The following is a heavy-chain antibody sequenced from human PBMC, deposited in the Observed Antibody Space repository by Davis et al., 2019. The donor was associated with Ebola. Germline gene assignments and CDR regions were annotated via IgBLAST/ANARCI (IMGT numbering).Heavy chain of an antibody. V-gene: IGHV3-33*08. Sequence: GESLKISCAASGFTFSGSAMHWVRQAPGKGLEWVAVIWYDGSNKYYADSVKGRFTISRDNSKNTLYLQMNSLRAEDTAVYYCARENVAAAGTSYYYYYGMDVWGQGTTVTVSS. CDR2: IWYDGSNK. CDR3: ARENVAAAGTSYYYYYGMDV. J-gene: IGHJ6*02. CDR1: GFTFSGSA. D-gene: IGHD6-13*01.